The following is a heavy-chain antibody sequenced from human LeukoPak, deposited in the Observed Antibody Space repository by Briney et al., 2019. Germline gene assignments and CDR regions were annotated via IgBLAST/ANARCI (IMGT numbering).Heavy chain of an antibody. V-gene: IGHV4-34*01. J-gene: IGHJ4*02. CDR3: ARGRHRIDYDPRGRSLVHVYFDN. Sequence: SETLSLTCGVHGVSFSDYYWGWIRQSPGKGLEWIGEIYHTGDTHYNPSLKSRVTISIDTSKNQFPLNVTSLTAADTSVYYCARGRHRIDYDPRGRSLVHVYFDNWGQGSLVTVSS. CDR1: GVSFSDYY. D-gene: IGHD3-16*01. CDR2: IYHTGDT.